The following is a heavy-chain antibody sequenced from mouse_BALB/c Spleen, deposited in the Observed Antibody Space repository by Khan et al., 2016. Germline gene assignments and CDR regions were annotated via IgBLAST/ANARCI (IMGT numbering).Heavy chain of an antibody. J-gene: IGHJ4*01. CDR2: INPSNGGT. D-gene: IGHD2-12*01. CDR3: AVCVRLMGYYSRNY. Sequence: QVQLQQSGAELVRPGDSVKLSCKASGYTFTSYCMHWIKQRPEQGLERIGEINPSNGGTNYNEKFKSKATLTVDKSSSTAYMQLSSMTSEDPPVYCCAVCVRLMGYYSRNYWGQGTSVTVSS. CDR1: GYTFTSYC. V-gene: IGHV1S81*02.